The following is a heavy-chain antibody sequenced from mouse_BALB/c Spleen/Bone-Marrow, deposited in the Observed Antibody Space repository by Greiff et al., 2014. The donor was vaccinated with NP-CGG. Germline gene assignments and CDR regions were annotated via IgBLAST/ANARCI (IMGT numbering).Heavy chain of an antibody. CDR1: GFTFSNYG. J-gene: IGHJ2*01. V-gene: IGHV5-6*02. CDR3: ARRGTGTGLYYFDY. D-gene: IGHD3-3*01. CDR2: ISSGGSYT. Sequence: EVKLVESGGDLVKPGGSLKLSCAASGFTFSNYGMSWVRQTPDKRLEWVATISSGGSYTYYPDSVKGRFTISRVNAKNTLFLQMSSLNSEDTAMYYCARRGTGTGLYYFDYWGQGTTLTVSS.